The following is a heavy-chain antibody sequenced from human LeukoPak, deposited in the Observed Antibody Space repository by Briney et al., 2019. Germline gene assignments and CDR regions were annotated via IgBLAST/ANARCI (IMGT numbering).Heavy chain of an antibody. Sequence: GGSLRLSCAASGFTVSSNYMSWFRQAPAKGLQWVSGIYSGGNTYYADSVKGRFTISRDNSKNTLYLQMNSLRAEDTAVYYCAREGYGDYSFDYWGQGTLVTVSS. V-gene: IGHV3-66*01. CDR1: GFTVSSNY. CDR2: IYSGGNT. J-gene: IGHJ4*02. D-gene: IGHD4-17*01. CDR3: AREGYGDYSFDY.